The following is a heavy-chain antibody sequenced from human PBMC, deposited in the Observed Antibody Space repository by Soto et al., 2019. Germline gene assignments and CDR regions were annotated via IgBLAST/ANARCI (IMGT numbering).Heavy chain of an antibody. CDR1: GFIFDDYA. D-gene: IGHD3-3*01. J-gene: IGHJ4*02. V-gene: IGHV3-9*01. CDR3: VKDVGSRHYDFTNFDS. Sequence: EVQLLESGGGVVQPGGSLRLSCIASGFIFDDYAIHWVRQAPGKGLEWVSGIDWNRATTGYADSVKGRFTLSRDNARNSVLLQMNSLRPEDTALYYCVKDVGSRHYDFTNFDSWGQGTLVTVSS. CDR2: IDWNRATT.